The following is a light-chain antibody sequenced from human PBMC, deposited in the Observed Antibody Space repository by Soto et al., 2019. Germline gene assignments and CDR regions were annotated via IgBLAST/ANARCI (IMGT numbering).Light chain of an antibody. J-gene: IGKJ4*01. V-gene: IGKV1-39*01. CDR1: QTISRN. CDR2: AAS. CDR3: QQSHSTPLT. Sequence: DIQKGKTVSSGSACVRDRVTITCRASQTISRNLNWYQEKAGKAPKLLMYAASSLQSGVPSRFSGSGSGTDFSLTISSLQPEDFATYYCQQSHSTPLTFGGRTKVDIK.